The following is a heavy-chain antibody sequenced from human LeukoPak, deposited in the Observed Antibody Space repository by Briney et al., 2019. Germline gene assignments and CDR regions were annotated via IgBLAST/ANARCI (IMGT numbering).Heavy chain of an antibody. D-gene: IGHD3-22*01. CDR3: ARGYDSSGYYYPDNYYYYYMDV. Sequence: GASVKVSCKASGGTFSSYAISWVRQAPGQGLEWMGGIIPIFGTANYAQKFQGRVTITTDESTSTAYMELSSLRSEDTAVYYRARGYDSSGYYYPDNYYYYYMDVWGKGTTVTVSS. CDR2: IIPIFGTA. CDR1: GGTFSSYA. V-gene: IGHV1-69*05. J-gene: IGHJ6*03.